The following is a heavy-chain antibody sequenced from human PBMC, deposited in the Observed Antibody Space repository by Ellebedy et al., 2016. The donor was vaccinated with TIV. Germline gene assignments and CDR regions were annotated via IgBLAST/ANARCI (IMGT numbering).Heavy chain of an antibody. V-gene: IGHV1-8*01. J-gene: IGHJ6*02. CDR1: GYTFTSYD. D-gene: IGHD3-16*02. CDR3: PRGPFMITFGGVIMDV. Sequence: AASVKVSCKASGYTFTSYDINWVRQATGQGLEWMGWMNPNSGNTEYAQKFQGRVTMTRNTSITTAFMELRSLRSEETAVYYCPRGPFMITFGGVIMDVWGQGTTVTVSS. CDR2: MNPNSGNT.